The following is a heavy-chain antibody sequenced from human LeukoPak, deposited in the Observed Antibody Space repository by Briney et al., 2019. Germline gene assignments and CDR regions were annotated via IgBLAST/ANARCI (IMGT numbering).Heavy chain of an antibody. D-gene: IGHD3-9*01. CDR2: ISGSGGST. CDR1: GFTFSSYW. J-gene: IGHJ4*02. Sequence: GGSLRLSCAASGFTFSSYWMSWVRQAPGKGLEWVSAISGSGGSTYYADSVKGRFTISRDNSKNTLNLQMNSLRAEDTAVYYCAKDRQGRYFDWLLPPYYFDYWGQGTLVTVSS. CDR3: AKDRQGRYFDWLLPPYYFDY. V-gene: IGHV3-23*01.